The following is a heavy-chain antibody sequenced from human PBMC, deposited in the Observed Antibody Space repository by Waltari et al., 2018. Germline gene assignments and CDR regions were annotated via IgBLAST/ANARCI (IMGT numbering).Heavy chain of an antibody. D-gene: IGHD3-22*01. CDR2: ISYNSART. CDR3: TRKRTTYYDSSGGGFFDC. Sequence: EVQLVESGGGLVQPGMSLRLSCAASGLAFENYAMHWVRQVPGEGLEWVSSISYNSARTAYADSAKGRFTISRDTVKNSLYLQMNSLRVEDTALYYCTRKRTTYYDSSGGGFFDCWGQGTLVTVSS. V-gene: IGHV3-9*01. J-gene: IGHJ4*02. CDR1: GLAFENYA.